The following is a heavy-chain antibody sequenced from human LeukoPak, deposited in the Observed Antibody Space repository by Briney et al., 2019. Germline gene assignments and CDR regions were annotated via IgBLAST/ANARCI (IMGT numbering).Heavy chain of an antibody. J-gene: IGHJ3*02. V-gene: IGHV3-30*02. CDR3: ANIGQFWYSGSYHDAFDI. D-gene: IGHD1-26*01. CDR1: GFTFSSYG. Sequence: GGSLRLSCAASGFTFSSYGMHWVRQALGKGLEWVAFIRYDGSNKYYADSVKGRFTISRDNSKNTLYLQMNSLRAEDTAVYYCANIGQFWYSGSYHDAFDIWGQGTMVTVSS. CDR2: IRYDGSNK.